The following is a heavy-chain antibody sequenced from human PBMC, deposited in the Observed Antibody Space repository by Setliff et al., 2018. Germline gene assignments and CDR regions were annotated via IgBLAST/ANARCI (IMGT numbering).Heavy chain of an antibody. D-gene: IGHD2-21*02. V-gene: IGHV1-69*13. CDR2: IIPIFGTP. J-gene: IGHJ6*03. CDR3: AREEVIVMTVNNYYYYMDV. Sequence: SVKVSCKASGGTFSSFAVSWVRQAPGQGLEWMGGIIPIFGTPKYAQKFQGRVKITADESTSTAYMELSSLRIEDTAVYYCAREEVIVMTVNNYYYYMDVWGKGTTVTVSS. CDR1: GGTFSSFA.